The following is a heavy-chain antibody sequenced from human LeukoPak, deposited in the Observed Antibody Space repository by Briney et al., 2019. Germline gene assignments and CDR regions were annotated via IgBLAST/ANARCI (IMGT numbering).Heavy chain of an antibody. D-gene: IGHD5-18*01. CDR2: IIAYNGNT. Sequence: ASVKGSCKASGYPFTSYGISWVRQAPGQGLEWMGWIIAYNGNTNYAQKLQGRVTMTTDTSTSTAYMELRSLRSDDTAVYYCARDLYDGNSARDPIGIQLWLHWGQGTLVTVSS. CDR1: GYPFTSYG. J-gene: IGHJ4*02. V-gene: IGHV1-18*04. CDR3: ARDLYDGNSARDPIGIQLWLH.